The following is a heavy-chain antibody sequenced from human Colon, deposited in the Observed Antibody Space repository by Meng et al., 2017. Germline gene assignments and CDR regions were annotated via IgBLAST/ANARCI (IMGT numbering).Heavy chain of an antibody. J-gene: IGHJ4*02. D-gene: IGHD6-25*01. CDR2: LDWNGKSI. CDR1: GFKFDDYA. CDR3: VKDQTFSSGPFDY. Sequence: SCAASGFKFDDYALHWVRQAPGKGLEWVSGLDWNGKSIDYVDSVKGRFTISRDNARNSLYLQMNDLRAEDTALYYCVKDQTFSSGPFDYWGQGTLVTVSS. V-gene: IGHV3-9*01.